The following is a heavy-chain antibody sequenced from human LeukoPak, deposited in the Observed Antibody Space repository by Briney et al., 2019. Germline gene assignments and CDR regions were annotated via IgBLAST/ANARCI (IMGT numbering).Heavy chain of an antibody. CDR1: GFTLSSYW. V-gene: IGHV3-7*01. J-gene: IGHJ6*04. D-gene: IGHD2-15*01. CDR2: IKQDGSEK. Sequence: PGGSLRLSCAASGFTLSSYWMSWVRQAPGKGLEWVANIKQDGSEKYYVDSVKGRFTISRDNAKNSLYLQMNSLRAEDTAVYYCAGEGDIVVEDVWGKGTTVTVSS. CDR3: AGEGDIVVEDV.